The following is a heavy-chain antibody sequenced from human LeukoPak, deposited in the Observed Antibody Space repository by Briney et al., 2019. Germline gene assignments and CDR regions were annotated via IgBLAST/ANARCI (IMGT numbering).Heavy chain of an antibody. Sequence: GASVKVSCKVSGYTLTELSMHWVRQAPGKGLEWMGGFDPEDGETIYAQKFQGRVTMTEDTSTDTAYMGLSSLRSEDTAVYYCATGAHYSSGWYEYFQHWGQGTLVTVSS. V-gene: IGHV1-24*01. CDR2: FDPEDGET. D-gene: IGHD6-19*01. CDR1: GYTLTELS. CDR3: ATGAHYSSGWYEYFQH. J-gene: IGHJ1*01.